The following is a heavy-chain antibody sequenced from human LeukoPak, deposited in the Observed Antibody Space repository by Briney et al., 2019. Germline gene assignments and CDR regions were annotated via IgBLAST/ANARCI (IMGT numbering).Heavy chain of an antibody. D-gene: IGHD6-13*01. V-gene: IGHV1-2*04. Sequence: ASVKVSCKTSGYTFTDYYIHWVRQAPGQGLEWMGWINPNSGGTNYAQKFQGWVTMTRDTSISTAYMELSRLRSDDTAVYYCARDRGGGQQQLVRDPVQARDPSLGYYYYGMDVWGQGTTVTVSS. J-gene: IGHJ6*02. CDR2: INPNSGGT. CDR1: GYTFTDYY. CDR3: ARDRGGGQQQLVRDPVQARDPSLGYYYYGMDV.